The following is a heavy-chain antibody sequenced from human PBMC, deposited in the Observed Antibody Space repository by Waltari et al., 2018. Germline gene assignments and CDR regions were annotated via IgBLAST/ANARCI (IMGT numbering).Heavy chain of an antibody. D-gene: IGHD6-19*01. CDR1: GYSFTNY. CDR2: INPNSGGT. J-gene: IGHJ4*02. CDR3: ARVWFHSGLDY. V-gene: IGHV1-2*02. Sequence: QVQLVQSGAEVKKHGASVKVSCKASGYSFTNYMHWVRQAPGQGLEWMGWINPNSGGTQYAQRFQGRVTMTRDTAITTVFMELSGLRDDDTAVYYCARVWFHSGLDYWGQGTLVTVSS.